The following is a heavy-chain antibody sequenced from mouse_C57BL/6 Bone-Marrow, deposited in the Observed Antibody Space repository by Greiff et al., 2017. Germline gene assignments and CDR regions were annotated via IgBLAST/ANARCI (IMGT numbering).Heavy chain of an antibody. Sequence: DVKLVESGGGLVQPKGSLKLSCAASGFSFNTYAMNWVRQAPGKGLEWVARIRSKSNNYATYYADSVKDRFTISRDDSESMLYLQMNNLKTEDTAMYYCVRHELWDSNYVGYAMDYWGQGTSVTVSS. CDR1: GFSFNTYA. J-gene: IGHJ4*01. CDR2: IRSKSNNYAT. CDR3: VRHELWDSNYVGYAMDY. V-gene: IGHV10-1*01. D-gene: IGHD2-5*01.